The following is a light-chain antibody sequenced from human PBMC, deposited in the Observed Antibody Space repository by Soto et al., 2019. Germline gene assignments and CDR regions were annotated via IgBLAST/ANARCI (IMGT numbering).Light chain of an antibody. CDR1: QSIDNW. CDR2: DAS. CDR3: QHYYGYPYT. V-gene: IGKV1-5*01. Sequence: DIQMTQSPSPLSASIGDRVTITCRASQSIDNWLAWYQQKPGKAPQLLLYDASRVKTGVPSRFTASGSGTEFTLTINTLPADDSATYFCQHYYGYPYTFGPGTKVDIK. J-gene: IGKJ2*01.